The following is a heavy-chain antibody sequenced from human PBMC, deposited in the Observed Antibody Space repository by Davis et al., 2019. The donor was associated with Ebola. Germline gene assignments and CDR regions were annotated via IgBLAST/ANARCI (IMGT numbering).Heavy chain of an antibody. CDR2: ISSSSSTI. J-gene: IGHJ5*02. V-gene: IGHV3-11*01. CDR3: ASRTTYYYDSSGYFFAH. CDR1: GFTFSDYY. D-gene: IGHD3-22*01. Sequence: AGSLRLSCAASGFTFSDYYMSWIRQAPGKGLEWVSYISSSSSTIYYADSVKGRFTISRDNSKNTLYLQMNSLRAEDTAVYYCASRTTYYYDSSGYFFAHWGQGTLVTVSS.